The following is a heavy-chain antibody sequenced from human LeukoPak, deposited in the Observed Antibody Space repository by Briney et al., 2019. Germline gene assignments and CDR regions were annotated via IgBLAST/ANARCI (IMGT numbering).Heavy chain of an antibody. CDR3: ARDVVVDVVTAIRYYFDY. J-gene: IGHJ4*02. D-gene: IGHD2-21*02. V-gene: IGHV4-39*07. CDR1: GGSISSSSYY. Sequence: SETLSLTCTVSGGSISSSSYYWGWIRQPPGKGLEWIGSIYYSGSTYYNPSLKSRVTISVDTSKNQFSLKLSSVTAADTAVYYCARDVVVDVVTAIRYYFDYWGQGTLVTVSS. CDR2: IYYSGST.